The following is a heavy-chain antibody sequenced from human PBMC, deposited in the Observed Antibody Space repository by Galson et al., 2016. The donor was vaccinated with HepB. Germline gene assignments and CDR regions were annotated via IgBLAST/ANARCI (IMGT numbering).Heavy chain of an antibody. CDR2: INAGTGNT. Sequence: ASGYTFTSYALYWVRQAPGQGLEWVGWINAGTGNTRTPQRFQDRVTITRDISASAAYMEVSMLTSEDTAVYYCARPSRLYASGPYYFDLWGQGTLVAVSS. V-gene: IGHV1-3*01. D-gene: IGHD6-19*01. CDR3: ARPSRLYASGPYYFDL. CDR1: GYTFTSYA. J-gene: IGHJ4*02.